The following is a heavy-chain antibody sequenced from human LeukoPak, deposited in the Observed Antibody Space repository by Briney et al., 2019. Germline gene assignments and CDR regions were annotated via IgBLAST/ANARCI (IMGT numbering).Heavy chain of an antibody. CDR1: GGSISSHY. CDR2: IYYSGST. D-gene: IGHD1-7*01. Sequence: SETLSLTCTVSGGSISSHYWSWIRQPPGKGLEWIGYIYYSGSTNYNPSLKSRVTISVDTSKNQFSLKLSSVTAADTAVYYCARESLELHIFDYWGQGTLVTVSS. V-gene: IGHV4-59*11. J-gene: IGHJ4*02. CDR3: ARESLELHIFDY.